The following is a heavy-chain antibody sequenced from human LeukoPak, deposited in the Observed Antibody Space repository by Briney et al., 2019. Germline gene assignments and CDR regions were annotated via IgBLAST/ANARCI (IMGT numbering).Heavy chain of an antibody. J-gene: IGHJ4*02. Sequence: ASVKVSCKASGCTFTGYYMHWVRQAPGQGLEWMGWISAYNGETNYAQSLQGRVTLTTDASTTTASMELRSLRSGDTAVYYCARDSEYQLLSGTGSGYWGQGTLVTVSS. CDR2: ISAYNGET. CDR1: GCTFTGYY. D-gene: IGHD2-2*01. CDR3: ARDSEYQLLSGTGSGY. V-gene: IGHV1-18*04.